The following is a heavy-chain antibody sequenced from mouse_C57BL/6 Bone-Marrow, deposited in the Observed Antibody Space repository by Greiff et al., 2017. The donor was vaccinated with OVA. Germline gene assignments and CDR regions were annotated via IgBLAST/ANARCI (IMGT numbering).Heavy chain of an antibody. V-gene: IGHV1-19*01. CDR1: GYTFTDYY. Sequence: EVQLQQSGPVLVKPGASVKMSCKASGYTFTDYYMNWVKQSHGKSLEWIGVINPYNGGTSYNQKFKGKATLTVDKYSSTAYMELNSLTSEDSAVYYCARKEDGYYFDYWGQGTTLTVSS. CDR2: INPYNGGT. J-gene: IGHJ2*01. CDR3: ARKEDGYYFDY. D-gene: IGHD2-3*01.